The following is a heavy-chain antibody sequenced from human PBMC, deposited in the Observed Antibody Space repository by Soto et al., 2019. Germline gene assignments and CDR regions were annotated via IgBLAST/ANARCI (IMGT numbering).Heavy chain of an antibody. Sequence: EVQLVECGGGLVQPGGSLRLCCAASGFTFSGSWMHWVRQAPGKGLVWVSRINGDGSGTSYADFVKGRFTISRDDAKNTLFLPMNGLRAEDTAVYSCARGIFGSGTANDYWGQGTMVTVSS. CDR1: GFTFSGSW. V-gene: IGHV3-74*01. J-gene: IGHJ4*02. CDR2: INGDGSGT. D-gene: IGHD3-10*01. CDR3: ARGIFGSGTANDY.